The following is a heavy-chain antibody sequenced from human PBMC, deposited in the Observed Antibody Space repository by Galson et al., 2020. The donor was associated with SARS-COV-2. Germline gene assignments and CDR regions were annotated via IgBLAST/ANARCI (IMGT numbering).Heavy chain of an antibody. CDR2: IFPDDSDT. Sequence: GESLKISCKASGYSFSSYWIGWVRQKTGKGLEWMGVIFPDDSDTRYSPSFQGQVTISADKSISTAYLQLSSLKASDTAIYYCARRFHRDGYNYEIDYWGQGTLVTVSS. D-gene: IGHD5-12*01. CDR3: ARRFHRDGYNYEIDY. J-gene: IGHJ4*02. V-gene: IGHV5-51*01. CDR1: GYSFSSYW.